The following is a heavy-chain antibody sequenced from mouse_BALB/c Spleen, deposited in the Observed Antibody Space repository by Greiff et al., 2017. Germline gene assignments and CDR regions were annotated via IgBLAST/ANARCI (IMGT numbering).Heavy chain of an antibody. J-gene: IGHJ4*01. V-gene: IGHV1S22*01. CDR1: GYTFTSYW. D-gene: IGHD2-1*01. Sequence: LKQPGSELVRPGASVKLSCKASGYTFTSYWMHWVKQRHGQGLEWIGNIYPGSGSTNYDEKFKSKGTLTVDTSSSTAYMHLSSLTSEDSAVYYCTREAGNYDYYAMDYWGQGTSVTVSS. CDR3: TREAGNYDYYAMDY. CDR2: IYPGSGST.